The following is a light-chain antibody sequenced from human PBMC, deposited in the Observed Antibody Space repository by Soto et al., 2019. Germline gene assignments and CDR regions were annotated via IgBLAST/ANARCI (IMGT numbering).Light chain of an antibody. CDR3: QQYRTSPPAWT. V-gene: IGKV3-20*01. CDR1: QSVSSTY. J-gene: IGKJ1*01. CDR2: SSS. Sequence: ELALTQSPGTLSLSPGDRATLSCRASQSVSSTYLAWYQQRPGQAPRLLIYSSSSRASGIPDRFSGSGSGTDFTLTISRLEPEDFAVYYCQQYRTSPPAWTFGQGTKVEIK.